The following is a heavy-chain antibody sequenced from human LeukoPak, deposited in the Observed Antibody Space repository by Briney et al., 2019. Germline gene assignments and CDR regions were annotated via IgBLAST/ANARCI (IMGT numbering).Heavy chain of an antibody. Sequence: PGGSLRLSCAASGFTFSSYAMSWVRQAPGKGLEWVSAISGSGGSTYYADSVKGRFTISRDNSKNTLYLQMNSLRAEDTAVYYCARGSYSQLTHGAFDIWGQGTMVTVSS. CDR2: ISGSGGST. CDR1: GFTFSSYA. J-gene: IGHJ3*02. CDR3: ARGSYSQLTHGAFDI. V-gene: IGHV3-23*01. D-gene: IGHD1-26*01.